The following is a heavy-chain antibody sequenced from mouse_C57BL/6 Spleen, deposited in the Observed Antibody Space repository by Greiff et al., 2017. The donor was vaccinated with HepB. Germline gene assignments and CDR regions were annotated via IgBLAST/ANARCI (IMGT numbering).Heavy chain of an antibody. CDR1: GYAFSSSW. CDR2: IYPGDGDT. Sequence: VQRVESGPELVKPGASVKISCKASGYAFSSSWMNWVKQRPGKGLEWIGRIYPGDGDTNYNGKFKGKATLTADKSSSTAYMQLSSLTSEDSAVYFCARLDTTAFDYWGQGTTLTVSS. J-gene: IGHJ2*01. D-gene: IGHD1-2*01. V-gene: IGHV1-82*01. CDR3: ARLDTTAFDY.